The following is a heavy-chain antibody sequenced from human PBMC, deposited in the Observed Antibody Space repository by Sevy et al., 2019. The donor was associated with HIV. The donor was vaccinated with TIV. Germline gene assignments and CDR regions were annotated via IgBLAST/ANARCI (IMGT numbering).Heavy chain of an antibody. D-gene: IGHD3-22*01. CDR3: AREGSYDDSSGYYQHPVYYFDY. Sequence: SETLSLTCTVSGGSISSSSYYWGWIRQPPGKGLEWIGSIYYSGSTYYNPSLKSRVTISVDTSKNRCSLKLSSVTAADTAVYYCAREGSYDDSSGYYQHPVYYFDYWGQGTLVTVSS. J-gene: IGHJ4*02. V-gene: IGHV4-39*02. CDR1: GGSISSSSYY. CDR2: IYYSGST.